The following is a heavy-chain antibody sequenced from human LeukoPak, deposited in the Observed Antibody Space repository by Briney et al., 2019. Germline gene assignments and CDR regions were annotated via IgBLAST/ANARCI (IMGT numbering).Heavy chain of an antibody. CDR3: ARGGDCSGGSCYRVIFDY. D-gene: IGHD2-15*01. V-gene: IGHV1-18*01. J-gene: IGHJ4*02. CDR1: GYTFTSYG. CDR2: ISAYNGNT. Sequence: GASVKVSCKASGYTFTSYGISWVRQAPGQGLEWMGWISAYNGNTNYAQKLQGRVTMTTDTSTSTAYMELRSLRSDDTAVYYCARGGDCSGGSCYRVIFDYWGQGTLVTVSS.